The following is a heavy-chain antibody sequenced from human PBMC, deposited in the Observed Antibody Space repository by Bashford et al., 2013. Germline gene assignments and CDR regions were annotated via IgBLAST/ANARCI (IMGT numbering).Heavy chain of an antibody. V-gene: IGHV4-39*01. D-gene: IGHD5-18*01. CDR2: IYYSGFT. CDR1: GGPVSNGDFF. CDR3: ARAVVDTENFDS. J-gene: IGHJ4*02. Sequence: SSETLSLTCTVSGGPVSNGDFFWGWIRQSPGKGLESIGTIYYSGFTYYTPSLKSRVTISVDRSNNQISMNLTSVTAADTAVYYCARAVVDTENFDSWGQGTLVTVSS.